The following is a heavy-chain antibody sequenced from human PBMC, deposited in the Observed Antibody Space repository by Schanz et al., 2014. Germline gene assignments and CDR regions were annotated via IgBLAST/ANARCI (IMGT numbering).Heavy chain of an antibody. Sequence: QVQLVQSGAEVKKPGASMKVSCKASGYTFTTYYMLWVRQAPGQGLEWMGIINPSGGSTRYGQKFQGRITVTTDTSTSTVYLELSSLRSDDTAVYYCGRGFSRSYIDFWGQGTLXTVSA. CDR2: INPSGGST. CDR3: GRGFSRSYIDF. CDR1: GYTFTTYY. D-gene: IGHD6-6*01. V-gene: IGHV1-46*03. J-gene: IGHJ4*02.